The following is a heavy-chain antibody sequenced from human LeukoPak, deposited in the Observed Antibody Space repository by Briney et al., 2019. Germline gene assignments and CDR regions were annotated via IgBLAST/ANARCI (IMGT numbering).Heavy chain of an antibody. D-gene: IGHD2-2*01. V-gene: IGHV3-9*01. CDR2: ISWNSGSI. CDR3: AKGLLPSAIRVVDY. J-gene: IGHJ4*02. CDR1: GFTFDDYA. Sequence: GGSLRLSCAASGFTFDDYAMHWVRQAPGKGLEWVSGISWNSGSISYADSVKGRFTISRDDAKNSLYLQVNSLRAEDTAVYYCAKGLLPSAIRVVDYWGQGTLVTVSS.